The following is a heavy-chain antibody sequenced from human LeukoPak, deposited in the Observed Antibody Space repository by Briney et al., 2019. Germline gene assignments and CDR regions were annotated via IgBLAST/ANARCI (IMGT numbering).Heavy chain of an antibody. J-gene: IGHJ5*02. CDR2: IYYSGST. CDR1: GGSISSYY. CDR3: ARSYSSSLNWFDP. D-gene: IGHD6-6*01. Sequence: SETLSLACTVSGGSISSYYWSWIRQPPGKGLEWIGYIYYSGSTNYNPSLKSRVTISVDTSKNQFSLKLSSVTAADTAVYYCARSYSSSLNWFDPWGQGTLVTVSS. V-gene: IGHV4-59*01.